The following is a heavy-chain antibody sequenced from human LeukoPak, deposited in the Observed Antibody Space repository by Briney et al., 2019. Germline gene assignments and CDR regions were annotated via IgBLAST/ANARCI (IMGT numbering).Heavy chain of an antibody. J-gene: IGHJ6*02. CDR3: ARGPDYGGNSWYYYGMDV. D-gene: IGHD4-23*01. CDR1: RFTFSSYS. CDR2: ISSSSSYI. V-gene: IGHV3-21*01. Sequence: PGGSLRLSCAASRFTFSSYSMNWVRQAPGKGLEWVSSISSSSSYIYYADSVKGRFTISRDNAKNSLYLQMNSLRAEDTAVYYCARGPDYGGNSWYYYGMDVWGQGTTVTVSS.